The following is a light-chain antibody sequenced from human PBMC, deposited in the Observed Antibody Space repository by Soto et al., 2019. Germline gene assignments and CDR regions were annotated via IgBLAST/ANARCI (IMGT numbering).Light chain of an antibody. V-gene: IGLV2-14*01. J-gene: IGLJ1*01. Sequence: QSVLTQPASVSRSPGQSITISCTGTSSDVGRYNYVSWYQQHPGKAPKLTIYDVSNRPSGVSSRFSGSKSGNTASLTISGLQAEDEADYYCSSFTSSSTSVFGTGPKVPS. CDR2: DVS. CDR1: SSDVGRYNY. CDR3: SSFTSSSTSV.